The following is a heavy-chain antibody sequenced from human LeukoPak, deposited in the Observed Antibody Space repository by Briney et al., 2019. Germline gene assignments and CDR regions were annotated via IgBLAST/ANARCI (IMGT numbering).Heavy chain of an antibody. J-gene: IGHJ6*04. D-gene: IGHD3-10*02. Sequence: GGSPRLSCAASGFTFSSYSMNWVRQAPGKGLEWVSYISSSGSTIYYADSVKGRFTISRDNAKNSLYLQMNSLRAEDTAVYYCAELGITMIGGVWGKGTTVTISS. V-gene: IGHV3-48*04. CDR2: ISSSGSTI. CDR1: GFTFSSYS. CDR3: AELGITMIGGV.